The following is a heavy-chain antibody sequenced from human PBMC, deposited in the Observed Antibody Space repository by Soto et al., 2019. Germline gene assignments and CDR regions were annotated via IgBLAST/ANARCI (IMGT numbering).Heavy chain of an antibody. V-gene: IGHV1-69*06. CDR2: IIPIFGTA. J-gene: IGHJ3*02. Sequence: QVQLVQSGAEVKKPGSSVKVSCKASGGTFSSYAISWVRQDPGQGLEWMGGIIPIFGTANYAQKFQGRVTITADKSTSTAYMELSSLRYEETAVYYCSNDYGDYGAFDIWGQGTMVTVSS. D-gene: IGHD4-17*01. CDR3: SNDYGDYGAFDI. CDR1: GGTFSSYA.